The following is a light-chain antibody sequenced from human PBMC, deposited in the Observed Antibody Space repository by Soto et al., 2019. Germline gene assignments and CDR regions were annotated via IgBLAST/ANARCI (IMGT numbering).Light chain of an antibody. CDR3: QQYLGA. J-gene: IGKJ1*01. V-gene: IGKV3-20*01. CDR2: GAS. Sequence: EIVLTQSPGTLSLSPGERATLSCRASQSVNNNLAWYQQKTGQAPRLLIYGASSRATGIPDRFSGSGSGTDFTLTISRLEPEDFAVYYCQQYLGAFGQGTKV. CDR1: QSVNNN.